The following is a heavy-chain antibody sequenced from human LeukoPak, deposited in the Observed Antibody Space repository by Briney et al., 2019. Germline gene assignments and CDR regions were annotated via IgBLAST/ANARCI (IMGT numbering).Heavy chain of an antibody. J-gene: IGHJ4*02. Sequence: SETLSLTCTVSGGSISIYYWSWIRQPAGKGLEGIGRIYTSGSTNYNPSLKSRVNMSVDQSKNQFSLKLGPVAAGDPAVDFRGRGIAVIDYWEQGTLVTVSS. CDR1: GGSISIYY. V-gene: IGHV4-4*07. D-gene: IGHD6-19*01. CDR3: GRGIAVIDY. CDR2: IYTSGST.